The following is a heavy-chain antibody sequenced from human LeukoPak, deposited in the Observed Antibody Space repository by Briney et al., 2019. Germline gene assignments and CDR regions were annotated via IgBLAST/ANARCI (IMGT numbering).Heavy chain of an antibody. J-gene: IGHJ4*02. CDR1: GGSISSSSYY. CDR3: ARNEWEYSSSSHFDY. V-gene: IGHV4-39*07. D-gene: IGHD6-6*01. Sequence: SETLSLTCTVSGGSISSSSYYWGWIRQPPGKGLEWIGSIYYSGSTYYNPSLKSRVTISVDTSKNQFSLKLSSVTAADTAVYYCARNEWEYSSSSHFDYWGQGTLVTVSS. CDR2: IYYSGST.